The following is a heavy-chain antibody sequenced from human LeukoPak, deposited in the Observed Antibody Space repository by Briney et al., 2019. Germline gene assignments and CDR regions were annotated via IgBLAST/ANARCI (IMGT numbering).Heavy chain of an antibody. Sequence: SETLSLTCTVSGGSISSYYWSWIRQPPGKGLEWIGYIYYSGYTQHNPSLKSRLIMSVDTSNDQFSLKLSSVTAADTAVYYCARVTTVTRSTGELDHYSMDVWGKGTTVTVSS. CDR2: IYYSGYT. CDR1: GGSISSYY. D-gene: IGHD4-17*01. V-gene: IGHV4-59*12. J-gene: IGHJ6*03. CDR3: ARVTTVTRSTGELDHYSMDV.